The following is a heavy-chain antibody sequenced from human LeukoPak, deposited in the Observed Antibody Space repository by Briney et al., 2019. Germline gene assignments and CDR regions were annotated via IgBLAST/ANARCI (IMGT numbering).Heavy chain of an antibody. V-gene: IGHV1-69*05. J-gene: IGHJ5*02. D-gene: IGHD3-9*01. CDR1: GGTFSSYA. Sequence: GASVKASCKASGGTFSSYAISWVRQAPGQGLEWMGRIIPIFGTANYAQKFQGRVTITTDESTSTAYMELSSLRSEDTAVYYCARGPRYYDILTGYYNARAGPAGYNWFDPWGQGTLVTVSS. CDR3: ARGPRYYDILTGYYNARAGPAGYNWFDP. CDR2: IIPIFGTA.